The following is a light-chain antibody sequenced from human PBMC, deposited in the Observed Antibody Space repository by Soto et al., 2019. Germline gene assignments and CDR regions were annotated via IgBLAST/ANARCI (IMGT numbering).Light chain of an antibody. CDR2: EAS. V-gene: IGKV1-5*03. CDR3: HQYDIYSWT. Sequence: DIQMTQSPSTLSASVGDRVTITCRANQNINRWLAWYQQKPGKAPNLLIYEASTLENGVPSRFGGRGSGTEFTLTITSLQPDDFATYYCHQYDIYSWTFGQGTKVE. J-gene: IGKJ1*01. CDR1: QNINRW.